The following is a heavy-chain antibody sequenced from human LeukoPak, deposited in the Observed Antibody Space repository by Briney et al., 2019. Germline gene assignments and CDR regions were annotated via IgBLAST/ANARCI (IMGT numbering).Heavy chain of an antibody. Sequence: TPSLTCGVSGYSLSSGYYWGWIRHPPGKAPEWLARIDWDDDKFYITSLKTRLTISKDTSKNQVVLTMTNMDPVDTATYYCARQIQWGYYYYMDVWGKGTTVTVSS. D-gene: IGHD5-12*01. J-gene: IGHJ6*03. V-gene: IGHV2-70*16. CDR2: IDWDDDK. CDR3: ARQIQWGYYYYMDV. CDR1: GYSLSSGYYW.